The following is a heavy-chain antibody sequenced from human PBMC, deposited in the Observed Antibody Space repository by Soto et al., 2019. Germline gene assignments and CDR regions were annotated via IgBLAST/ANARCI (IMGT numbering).Heavy chain of an antibody. D-gene: IGHD2-2*01. J-gene: IGHJ4*02. Sequence: EVQLVESGGGLVKPGGSLRLSCAASGFTFSSYSMNWVRQDPGKGLEWVSSISSSSSYIYYADSVKGRFTISRDNGKNAQYPQMNSPRAEDTAVNYCATRQSDIAVVPAARVDYWGQRTLVTVTS. V-gene: IGHV3-21*01. CDR1: GFTFSSYS. CDR2: ISSSSSYI. CDR3: ATRQSDIAVVPAARVDY.